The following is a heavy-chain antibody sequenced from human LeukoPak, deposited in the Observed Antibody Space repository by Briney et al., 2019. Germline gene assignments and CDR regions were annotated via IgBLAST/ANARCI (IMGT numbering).Heavy chain of an antibody. CDR1: GFTFSSYA. D-gene: IGHD3-10*01. CDR3: AGGGGYYGSGSYYLSYMDV. Sequence: GGSLRLSCAASGFTFSSYAMHWVRQAPGKGLEYVSAISSNGGSTYYANSVKGRFTISRDNSKNTLYLQMGSLRAEDMAVYYCAGGGGYYGSGSYYLSYMDVWGKGTTVTVSS. CDR2: ISSNGGST. V-gene: IGHV3-64*01. J-gene: IGHJ6*03.